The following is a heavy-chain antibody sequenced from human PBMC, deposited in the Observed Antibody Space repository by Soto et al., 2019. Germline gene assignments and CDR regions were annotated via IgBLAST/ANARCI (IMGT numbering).Heavy chain of an antibody. D-gene: IGHD2-2*01. V-gene: IGHV1-18*01. CDR2: ISAYNGNT. CDR3: ARAVHPYCSSTSCYPGGAFDI. J-gene: IGHJ3*02. CDR1: GYTFTSYG. Sequence: ASVKVSCKASGYTFTSYGISWVRQAPGQGLEWMGWISAYNGNTNYAQKLQGRVTMTTDTSTSTAYMELRSLRSDDTAVYYCARAVHPYCSSTSCYPGGAFDIWGQGTMVTASS.